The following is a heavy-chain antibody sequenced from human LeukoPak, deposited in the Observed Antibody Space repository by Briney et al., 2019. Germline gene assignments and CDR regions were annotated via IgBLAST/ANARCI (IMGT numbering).Heavy chain of an antibody. CDR1: GGSISSNSYY. J-gene: IGHJ4*02. CDR2: IYYSGST. D-gene: IGHD3-10*01. V-gene: IGHV4-39*01. Sequence: PSETLSLTCTVSGGSISSNSYYWGWSRQPPGRGLEWIGSIYYSGSTYYNPSLKSRVTISVDTSKNQFSLKLSSVTAADTAVYYCARHAPGPYYYGSGSLDYWGQGTLVTVPS. CDR3: ARHAPGPYYYGSGSLDY.